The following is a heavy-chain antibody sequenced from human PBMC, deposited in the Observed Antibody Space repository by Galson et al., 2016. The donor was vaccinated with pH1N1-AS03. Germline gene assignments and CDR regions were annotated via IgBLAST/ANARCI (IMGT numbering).Heavy chain of an antibody. CDR3: ARAPDGSGSLYYLDY. D-gene: IGHD3-10*01. Sequence: SLRLSCAASGFTFSRYWMSFVRQAPGKGLEWVANINQYGSEIYYVDSVKGRVTISRDNARNSLFLQMNSLRAEDTAVYYCARAPDGSGSLYYLDYGCQGTLVTVSS. V-gene: IGHV3-7*01. J-gene: IGHJ4*02. CDR2: INQYGSEI. CDR1: GFTFSRYW.